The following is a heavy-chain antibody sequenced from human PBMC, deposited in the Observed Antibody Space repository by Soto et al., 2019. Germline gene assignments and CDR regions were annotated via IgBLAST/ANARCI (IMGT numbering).Heavy chain of an antibody. D-gene: IGHD3-9*01. CDR2: INHSGST. Sequence: SETISLTCAVYGGTFSCYYLSWIRKNTGKGLEWIGEINHSGSTNYNPSLKSRVTISVDTSKNQFSLKLSSVTAADTAVYYCARGDYDILTGYYNYYYYYYMDVWGKGTTVTVSS. J-gene: IGHJ6*03. CDR3: ARGDYDILTGYYNYYYYYYMDV. CDR1: GGTFSCYY. V-gene: IGHV4-34*01.